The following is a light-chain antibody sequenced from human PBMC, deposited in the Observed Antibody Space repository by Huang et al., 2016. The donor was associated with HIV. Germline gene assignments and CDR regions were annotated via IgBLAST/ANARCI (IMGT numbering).Light chain of an antibody. Sequence: EIIMTQSPATLSLFPGEGASLSCRASQSVATNLAWYLQKPGQSPRILIFGASTRAVGLPGRFSGSGSETQFALTVSGLQSEDFAVYYCQQYHNWPYTCGQGTKLEI. CDR2: GAS. CDR3: QQYHNWPYT. V-gene: IGKV3-15*01. CDR1: QSVATN. J-gene: IGKJ2*01.